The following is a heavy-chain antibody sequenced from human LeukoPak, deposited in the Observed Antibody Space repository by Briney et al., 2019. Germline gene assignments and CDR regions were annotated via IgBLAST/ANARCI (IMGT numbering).Heavy chain of an antibody. Sequence: GGSLRLSCAASGFTFSSYSMNWVRQAPGKGLEWVSSISSSSSYIYYADSVKGRLTISRDNAKNSLYLQMNSLRAEDTAVYYCATQFLEWLLCDYWGQGTLVTVSS. D-gene: IGHD3-3*01. CDR3: ATQFLEWLLCDY. V-gene: IGHV3-21*01. CDR1: GFTFSSYS. J-gene: IGHJ4*02. CDR2: ISSSSSYI.